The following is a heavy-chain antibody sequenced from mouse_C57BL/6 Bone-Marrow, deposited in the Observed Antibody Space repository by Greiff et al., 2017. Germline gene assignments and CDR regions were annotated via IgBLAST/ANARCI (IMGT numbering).Heavy chain of an antibody. CDR3: GRRGYYDYFDY. CDR2: INTGSGGT. CDR1: GYAFTNYL. Sequence: VQLQQSGAELVRPGTSVKVSCKASGYAFTNYLIEWVQQRPGPGLEWIGEINTGSGGTNYHETFKGKATITADKSSSTVYMQHSSLTTEESAVYFCGRRGYYDYFDYGGQGTTLTGSS. D-gene: IGHD2-3*01. J-gene: IGHJ2*01. V-gene: IGHV1-54*01.